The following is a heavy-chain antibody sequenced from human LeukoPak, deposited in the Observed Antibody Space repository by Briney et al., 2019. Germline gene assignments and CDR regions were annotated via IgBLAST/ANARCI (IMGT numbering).Heavy chain of an antibody. D-gene: IGHD2-15*01. Sequence: PGGSLRLSCAASGFTFSSYAMHWVRQAPGKGLEYVSAISSNGGSTYYANSVKGRFTISRDNSKNTLYLQMGSLRAEDMAVYYCAREGCSGGSCFDYYYYYYMDVWGKGTTVTVSS. CDR1: GFTFSSYA. CDR2: ISSNGGST. CDR3: AREGCSGGSCFDYYYYYYMDV. V-gene: IGHV3-64*01. J-gene: IGHJ6*03.